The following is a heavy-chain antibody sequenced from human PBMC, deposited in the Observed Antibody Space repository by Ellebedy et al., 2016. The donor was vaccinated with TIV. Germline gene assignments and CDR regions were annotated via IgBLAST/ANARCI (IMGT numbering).Heavy chain of an antibody. Sequence: PGGSLRLSCAASGFTFSSYTMSWVRQAPGKGLEWVSGISNSGGSTYYADSVKGRFTISRDNSKNTLYLQMNSLRAEDTAVYYCAKVYSSSSDAFDIWGQGTMVTVSS. V-gene: IGHV3-23*01. J-gene: IGHJ3*02. D-gene: IGHD6-6*01. CDR2: ISNSGGST. CDR3: AKVYSSSSDAFDI. CDR1: GFTFSSYT.